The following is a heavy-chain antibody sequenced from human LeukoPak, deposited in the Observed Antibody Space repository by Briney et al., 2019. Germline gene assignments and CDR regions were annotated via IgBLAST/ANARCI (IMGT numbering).Heavy chain of an antibody. D-gene: IGHD1-26*01. V-gene: IGHV3-7*01. CDR2: IKQDGSEK. CDR3: ARDPYSGSYGADYYYYMDV. J-gene: IGHJ6*03. CDR1: GFIFSSYW. Sequence: GGSLRLSCAASGFIFSSYWMSWVRQAPGKGLEWVANIKQDGSEKYYVDSVKGRFTISRDNAKNSLYLQMNSLRAEDTAVYYCARDPYSGSYGADYYYYMDVWGKGTTVTISS.